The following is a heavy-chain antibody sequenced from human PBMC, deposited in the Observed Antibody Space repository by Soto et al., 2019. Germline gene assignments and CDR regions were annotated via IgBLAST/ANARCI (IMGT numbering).Heavy chain of an antibody. V-gene: IGHV3-20*04. J-gene: IGHJ4*02. Sequence: EVPLVESEGGVVRPGGSLRLSCAASGFTFDDYGMSWVRQAPGKGLEWVSGINWNGGSTGYADSVKGRFTISRDNAKNSLYLQMNSLRAEDTALYYCARLYSSGWYGPGRYWGQGTLVTVSS. CDR2: INWNGGST. CDR3: ARLYSSGWYGPGRY. CDR1: GFTFDDYG. D-gene: IGHD6-19*01.